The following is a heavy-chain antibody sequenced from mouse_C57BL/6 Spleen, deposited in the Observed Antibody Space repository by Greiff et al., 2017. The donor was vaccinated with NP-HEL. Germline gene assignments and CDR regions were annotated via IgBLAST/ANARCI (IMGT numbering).Heavy chain of an antibody. D-gene: IGHD2-5*01. V-gene: IGHV5-6*01. CDR1: GFTFSSYG. CDR2: ISSGGSYT. Sequence: EVHLVESGGDLVKPGGSLKLSCAASGFTFSSYGMSWVRQTPDKRLEWVATISSGGSYTYYPDSVKGRFTISRDNAKNTLYLQMSSLKSEDTAMYYCARHDYSNSYFDYWGQGTTLTVSS. CDR3: ARHDYSNSYFDY. J-gene: IGHJ2*01.